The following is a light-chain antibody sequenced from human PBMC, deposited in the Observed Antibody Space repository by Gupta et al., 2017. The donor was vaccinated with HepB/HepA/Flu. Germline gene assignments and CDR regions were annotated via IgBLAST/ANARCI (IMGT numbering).Light chain of an antibody. Sequence: EIVLTQSPATLSLSPGERATRSCRASQSVSSYLAWYQQKPGQAPRLLIYDASNRATGIPARFSGSGSGTDFTLTISSLGPEDFAVYYCQQRSNWPPALTFGGGTKVEIK. CDR3: QQRSNWPPALT. CDR2: DAS. J-gene: IGKJ4*01. CDR1: QSVSSY. V-gene: IGKV3-11*01.